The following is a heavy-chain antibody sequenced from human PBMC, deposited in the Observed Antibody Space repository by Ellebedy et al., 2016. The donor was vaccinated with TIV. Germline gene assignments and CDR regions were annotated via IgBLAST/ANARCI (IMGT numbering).Heavy chain of an antibody. CDR3: ARGRRNDYDAFDY. Sequence: AASVKVSCKAPGYTFTSYDINWVRQATGQGLEWMGWMNPNSGNTGYAQKFQGRVTMPRNTSISTAYMELSSLRSEDTAVYYCARGRRNDYDAFDYWGQGTLVTVSS. CDR1: GYTFTSYD. V-gene: IGHV1-8*02. D-gene: IGHD4-17*01. J-gene: IGHJ4*02. CDR2: MNPNSGNT.